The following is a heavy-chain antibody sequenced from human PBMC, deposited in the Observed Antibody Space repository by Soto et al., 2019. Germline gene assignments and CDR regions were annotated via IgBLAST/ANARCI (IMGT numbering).Heavy chain of an antibody. V-gene: IGHV4-28*01. CDR1: GYSISSSNW. J-gene: IGHJ4*02. Sequence: QVQLQESGPGLVKPSDTLSLTCAVSGYSISSSNWWGWIRQPPGKGLEWIGYIYYIGTTYYNPSLKSRVPMSVEASQNQFSLKLTSVAAVDTAVYYCAGREIQGPIDYWGQGTLVTVSS. CDR2: IYYIGTT. CDR3: AGREIQGPIDY. D-gene: IGHD1-26*01.